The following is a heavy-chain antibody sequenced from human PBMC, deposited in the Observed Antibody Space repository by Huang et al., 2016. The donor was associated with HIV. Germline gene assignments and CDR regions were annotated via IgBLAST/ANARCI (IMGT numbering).Heavy chain of an antibody. V-gene: IGHV4-59*01. Sequence: QVQLQESGPGLVKPSETLSLTCTVSGGSMSSYYWSWIRQPPGKGLEWIGYIYYSGGTNSNPSLKIRVTISVDTSKNQFSLRLSSVTAADTAVYYCASASIAARRWFDPWGQGSLVTVSS. CDR3: ASASIAARRWFDP. J-gene: IGHJ5*02. CDR1: GGSMSSYY. CDR2: IYYSGGT. D-gene: IGHD6-6*01.